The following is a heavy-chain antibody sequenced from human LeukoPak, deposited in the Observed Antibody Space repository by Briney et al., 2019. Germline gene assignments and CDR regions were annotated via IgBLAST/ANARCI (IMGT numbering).Heavy chain of an antibody. D-gene: IGHD3-3*01. V-gene: IGHV3-53*01. Sequence: PGGSLRLSCAASGFTVSSNYMSWVRQAPGKGLEWVSVIYSGGSTYYADSVKGRFTISSDNSKNTLYLQMNSLRAEDTAVYYCARCITIFGVVTSWAFDIWGQGTMVTVSS. CDR1: GFTVSSNY. CDR2: IYSGGST. J-gene: IGHJ3*02. CDR3: ARCITIFGVVTSWAFDI.